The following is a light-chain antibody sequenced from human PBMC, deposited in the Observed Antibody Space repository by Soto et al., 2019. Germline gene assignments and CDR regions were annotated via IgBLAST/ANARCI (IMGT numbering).Light chain of an antibody. V-gene: IGLV2-23*01. CDR3: CSYAGSSIKV. J-gene: IGLJ1*01. Sequence: QSALTQPASVSGSPGQSITISCTGSSSDVGRYNLVSWYQHHPGKAPKLMIYEGSKRPSGVSNRFSGSKSGNTAPPTISRLQAEDDADYYSCSYAGSSIKVFGTGTKLTVL. CDR1: SSDVGRYNL. CDR2: EGS.